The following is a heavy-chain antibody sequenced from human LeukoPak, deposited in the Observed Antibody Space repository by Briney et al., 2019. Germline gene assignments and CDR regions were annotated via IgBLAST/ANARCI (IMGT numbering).Heavy chain of an antibody. J-gene: IGHJ4*02. V-gene: IGHV3-23*01. D-gene: IGHD3-10*01. Sequence: PGGSLRLSCAASGFTFSSYAMIWVRQAPGKGLEWVSGISGSGGSTYYAGSVKGRFTISRDNSKNTLYLQMSSLRAEDTAVYYCAKMEGFYYGSGSYSLDYWGQGTLVTVSS. CDR1: GFTFSSYA. CDR3: AKMEGFYYGSGSYSLDY. CDR2: ISGSGGST.